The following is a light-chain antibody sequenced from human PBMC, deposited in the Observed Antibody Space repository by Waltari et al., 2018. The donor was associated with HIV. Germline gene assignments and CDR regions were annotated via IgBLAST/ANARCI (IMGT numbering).Light chain of an antibody. J-gene: IGLJ2*01. V-gene: IGLV2-14*01. CDR3: SSYTRSSTL. CDR2: DVS. Sequence: QSALTQPASVSGSPGQSITISCTGTTSDVGGKNYVSWYQKHPDKAPKLLMYDVSNRPSGVSNRFSGSKSGNTASLTISGLQAEDEADYYCSSYTRSSTLFGGGTKLTVL. CDR1: TSDVGGKNY.